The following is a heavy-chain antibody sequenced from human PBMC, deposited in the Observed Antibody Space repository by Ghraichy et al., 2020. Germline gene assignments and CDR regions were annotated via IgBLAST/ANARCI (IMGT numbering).Heavy chain of an antibody. CDR1: GDSISSSSYY. J-gene: IGHJ2*01. V-gene: IGHV4-39*01. D-gene: IGHD4-23*01. CDR3: ASPTGVVIPNWYFDL. Sequence: GSLRLSCTVSGDSISSSSYYWGWIRQPPGKGLEWIGSIYYSGSTYYNPSLKSRVTISVDTSKNQFSLKLSSVTAADTAVYYCASPTGVVIPNWYFDLWGRGTLVTVSS. CDR2: IYYSGST.